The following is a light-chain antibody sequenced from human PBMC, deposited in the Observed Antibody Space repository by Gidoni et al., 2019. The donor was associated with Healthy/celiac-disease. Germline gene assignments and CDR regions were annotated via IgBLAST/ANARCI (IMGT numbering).Light chain of an antibody. CDR2: EVS. V-gene: IGLV2-8*01. J-gene: IGLJ1*01. CDR1: SSDVGGYNY. Sequence: QSALTQPPSASGSPGQSVPISCTGTSSDVGGYNYVSWYQQHPGKAPKRMIYEVSKRTSGVPDRFSGSKSGNTASLTVSGLQAEDEADYYCSSYAGSNRDVFGTGTKVTVL. CDR3: SSYAGSNRDV.